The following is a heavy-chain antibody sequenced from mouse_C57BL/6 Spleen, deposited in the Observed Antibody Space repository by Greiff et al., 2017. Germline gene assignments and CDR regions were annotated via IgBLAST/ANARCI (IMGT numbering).Heavy chain of an antibody. J-gene: IGHJ3*01. V-gene: IGHV5-6*01. CDR2: ISSGGSYT. D-gene: IGHD1-1*01. Sequence: EVQLQESGGDLVKPGGSLKLSCAASGFTFSSYGMSWVRQTPDKRLEWVATISSGGSYTYYPDSVKGRFTISRDNAKNTLYLQMSSLKSEDTAMYYCVIYYGSSPWFAYWGQGTLVTVSA. CDR1: GFTFSSYG. CDR3: VIYYGSSPWFAY.